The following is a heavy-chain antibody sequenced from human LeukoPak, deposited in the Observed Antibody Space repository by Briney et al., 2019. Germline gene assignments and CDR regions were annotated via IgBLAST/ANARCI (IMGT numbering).Heavy chain of an antibody. CDR2: IYYSGST. V-gene: IGHV4-30-4*08. D-gene: IGHD3-3*01. CDR3: ARDSGITIFGVVIGAFDI. J-gene: IGHJ3*02. Sequence: SETLSLTCTVSGGSLSSGDYYWSWIRQPPGKGLEWIGYIYYSGSTYYNPSLKSRVTISVDTSKNQFSLKLSSVTAADTAVYYCARDSGITIFGVVIGAFDIWGQGTMVTVSS. CDR1: GGSLSSGDYY.